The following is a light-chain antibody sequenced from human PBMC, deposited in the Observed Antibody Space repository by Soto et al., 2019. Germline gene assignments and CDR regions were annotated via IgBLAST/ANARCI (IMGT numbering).Light chain of an antibody. CDR2: GAS. V-gene: IGKV3-20*01. CDR1: QTVSSSS. J-gene: IGKJ5*01. Sequence: EIVLTQSPGTLSLSPGERATLSCRASQTVSSSSLAWYQQKPGQAPRLLIFGASSRATGIPDRFSGSGSGTDFTLTISSLQPEDFATYYCQQLNSYPPTFGQGTRLEI. CDR3: QQLNSYPPT.